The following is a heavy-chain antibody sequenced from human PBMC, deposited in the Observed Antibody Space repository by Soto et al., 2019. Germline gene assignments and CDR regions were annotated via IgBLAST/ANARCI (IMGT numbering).Heavy chain of an antibody. CDR3: ARRGSCIWYWFDP. CDR1: GYTFTNYW. V-gene: IGHV5-10-1*01. D-gene: IGHD6-13*01. J-gene: IGHJ5*02. CDR2: IDPSDSYT. Sequence: EVQLVQSGAEVKKPGESLRISCKGSGYTFTNYWINWVRQMPGKGLEWMGRIDPSDSYTNYSPSFQGHVTISADKSINTAYLQWSSLQASDTAIYYCARRGSCIWYWFDPWGQGTLVTVSS.